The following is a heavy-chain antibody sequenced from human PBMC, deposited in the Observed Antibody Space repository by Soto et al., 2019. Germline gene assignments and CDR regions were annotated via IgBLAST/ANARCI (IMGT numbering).Heavy chain of an antibody. CDR3: AQRKVGATPNYFDY. Sequence: GRSLRLSCAASGFTFSSYSMSWVRQAPGKGLELVSGISGSGGITYYADSVKGRFTISSDNSKNALYLQLNSLRAEDTAVYYCAQRKVGATPNYFDYWGQGTLVTGS. D-gene: IGHD1-26*01. V-gene: IGHV3-23*01. J-gene: IGHJ4*02. CDR1: GFTFSSYS. CDR2: ISGSGGIT.